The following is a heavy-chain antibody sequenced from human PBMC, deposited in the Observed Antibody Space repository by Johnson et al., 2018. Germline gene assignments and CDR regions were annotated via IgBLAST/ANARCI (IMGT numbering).Heavy chain of an antibody. D-gene: IGHD6-13*01. CDR3: AKVWEKAAVGTGGYFHH. CDR1: GFTFSAYG. J-gene: IGHJ1*01. Sequence: VQLVESGGGVVQPGRSLRLSCAASGFTFSAYGIHWVRQAPGKGLEWVAVIAYDGSNKDLAAAARGRFTISRENSKNTRYLQMNSLRAEDTAVYYCAKVWEKAAVGTGGYFHHLGQGTLVTVSS. CDR2: IAYDGSNK. V-gene: IGHV3-30*18.